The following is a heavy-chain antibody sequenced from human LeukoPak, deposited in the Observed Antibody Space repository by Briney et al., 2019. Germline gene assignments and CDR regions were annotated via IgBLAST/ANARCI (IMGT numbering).Heavy chain of an antibody. CDR2: IYYSGST. V-gene: IGHV4-59*01. D-gene: IGHD1-26*01. CDR3: ARVAADGSYWEHYYYYYMDV. J-gene: IGHJ6*03. CDR1: GGSISSYY. Sequence: SETLSLTCTVSGGSISSYYWSWIRQPPGKGLEWIGYIYYSGSTDYNPSLKSRVIMSVDTSKNQFSLKLSSVTAADTAVYYCARVAADGSYWEHYYYYYMDVWGKGTTVTVSS.